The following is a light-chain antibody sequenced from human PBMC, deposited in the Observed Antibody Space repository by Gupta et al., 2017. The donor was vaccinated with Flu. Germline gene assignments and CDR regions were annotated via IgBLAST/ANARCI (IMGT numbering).Light chain of an antibody. CDR3: QQSWRSPYT. CDR1: EHSTTY. J-gene: IGKJ2*01. V-gene: IGKV1-39*01. CDR2: SAS. Sequence: IRMTQSPSSLSSAVGDTGTISCRASEHSTTYLNWYQHTPGKAPNILMHSASSWKSGVPSRFSGSGAASEFSLPITNVQPEDFLIYYCQQSWRSPYTFGQGTKLE.